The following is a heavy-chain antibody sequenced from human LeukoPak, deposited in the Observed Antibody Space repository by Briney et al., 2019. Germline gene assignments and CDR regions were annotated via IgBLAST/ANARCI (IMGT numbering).Heavy chain of an antibody. CDR2: ISYDGSNK. Sequence: GGSLRLSCAASGFTFSSYWMSWVRQAPGKGLEWVAVISYDGSNKYYADSVKGRFTISRDNSKSTLYLQVNSLRAEDTAVYYCARDGDVDSLDYWGQGTLVTVSS. CDR1: GFTFSSYW. V-gene: IGHV3-30-3*01. CDR3: ARDGDVDSLDY. J-gene: IGHJ4*02. D-gene: IGHD7-27*01.